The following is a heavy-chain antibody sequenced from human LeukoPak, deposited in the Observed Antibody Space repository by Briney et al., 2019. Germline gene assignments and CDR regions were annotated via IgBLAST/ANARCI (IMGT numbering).Heavy chain of an antibody. J-gene: IGHJ4*02. CDR3: ARGALAAAAGTPEFDY. D-gene: IGHD6-13*01. CDR1: GGSISSYY. V-gene: IGHV4-59*01. CDR2: IYYSGST. Sequence: PSETLSLTCTASGGSISSYYWSWIRQPPGKGLEWIGYIYYSGSTNYNPSLKSRVTISVDTSKNQFSLKLSSVTAADTAVYYCARGALAAAAGTPEFDYWGQGTLVTVSS.